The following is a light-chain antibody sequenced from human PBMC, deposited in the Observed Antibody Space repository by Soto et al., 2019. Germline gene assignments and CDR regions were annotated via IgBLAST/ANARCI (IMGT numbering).Light chain of an antibody. V-gene: IGKV3-15*01. Sequence: EILMTQSPATLSVSPGERVTLSGRASQSVSSKLGWYQQKPGQAPTLLLYDASSRATDIPPTFSGSGSGTEFTLTISSLQAEDFAVYYCQQYNNWFPFTFSGGTKVEIK. J-gene: IGKJ4*01. CDR3: QQYNNWFPFT. CDR1: QSVSSK. CDR2: DAS.